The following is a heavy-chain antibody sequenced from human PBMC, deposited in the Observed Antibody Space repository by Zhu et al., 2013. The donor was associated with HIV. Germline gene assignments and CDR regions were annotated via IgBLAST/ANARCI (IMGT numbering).Heavy chain of an antibody. D-gene: IGHD2-2*01. Sequence: QVQLVQSGAEVKKPGSSVKVSCKASGGTFSSYAISWVRQAPGQGLEWMGGIIPIFGTANYAQKFQGRVTITADESTSTAYMELSSLRSEDTAVYYCARSACSSTSCYLSSGMDVWGQGDHGHRLL. CDR1: GGTFSSYA. J-gene: IGHJ6*02. CDR2: IIPIFGTA. V-gene: IGHV1-69*01. CDR3: ARSACSSTSCYLSSGMDV.